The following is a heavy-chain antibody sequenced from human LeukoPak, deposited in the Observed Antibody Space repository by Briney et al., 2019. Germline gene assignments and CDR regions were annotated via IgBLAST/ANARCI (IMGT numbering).Heavy chain of an antibody. J-gene: IGHJ4*02. Sequence: SGTLSLTCAVFGGSISSSNLWSWVRQPPGKELEWIGEVSHRGDTNYNPSLKSRVTISIDKSKNQSSLRLTSVTAADTAVYYCTRGGLTFGGNWGQGILVTVSS. CDR2: VSHRGDT. D-gene: IGHD3-10*01. CDR1: GGSISSSNL. CDR3: TRGGLTFGGN. V-gene: IGHV4-4*02.